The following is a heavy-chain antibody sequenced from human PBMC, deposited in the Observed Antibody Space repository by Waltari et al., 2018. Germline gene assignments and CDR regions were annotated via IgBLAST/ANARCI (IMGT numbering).Heavy chain of an antibody. CDR2: IYHSGRT. Sequence: QVQLQESGPGLVKPSETLSLTCAVSGYSISSGYYWGWTRQPPGKGLEGIGSIYHSGRTYYNPSLKSRVPISVDTSKNQFSLKLSSVTAADTAVYYCASSSWELLRYFDYWGQGTLFTVSS. CDR1: GYSISSGYY. J-gene: IGHJ4*02. V-gene: IGHV4-38-2*01. D-gene: IGHD1-26*01. CDR3: ASSSWELLRYFDY.